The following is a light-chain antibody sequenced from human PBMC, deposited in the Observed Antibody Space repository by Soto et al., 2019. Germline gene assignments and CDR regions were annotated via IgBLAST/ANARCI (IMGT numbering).Light chain of an antibody. CDR2: DAS. J-gene: IGKJ4*01. CDR1: QNIGRW. V-gene: IGKV1-5*01. Sequence: DIQMIQFPSTLSASVGDSVTITCRARQNIGRWLAWFQQKPGKAPKLLIYDASSLESGVPSRFSGSGSGTEFTLTISSLQPDDFATYYCQQYSSFSFTFGGGTKVDIK. CDR3: QQYSSFSFT.